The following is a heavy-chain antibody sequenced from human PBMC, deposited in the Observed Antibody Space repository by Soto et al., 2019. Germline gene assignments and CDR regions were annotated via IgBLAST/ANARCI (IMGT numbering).Heavy chain of an antibody. CDR3: ARSSMTAVPPFD. CDR1: GYTFSNYG. J-gene: IGHJ4*02. Sequence: PGELLQISGKSSGYTFSNYGNSWVGQMPGKGLEWMGIIYPGDSDTRYSPSFQGQVTISADKSISTAYLQWSSLKASDTAIYYCARSSMTAVPPFDWGQGTQVTVSS. D-gene: IGHD4-4*01. CDR2: IYPGDSDT. V-gene: IGHV5-51*01.